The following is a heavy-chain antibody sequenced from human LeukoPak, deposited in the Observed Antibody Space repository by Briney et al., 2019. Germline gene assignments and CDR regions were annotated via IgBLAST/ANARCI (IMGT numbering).Heavy chain of an antibody. CDR2: IYYSGST. J-gene: IGHJ4*02. Sequence: IPSQTLSLTCTVSGGSISSGDYYWSWIRQPPGKGLEWIGYIYYSGSTYYNPSLKSRVTISVDTSKNQFSLKLSSVTAADTAVYYCARVSARGRGSDYWGQGTLVTVSS. CDR3: ARVSARGRGSDY. D-gene: IGHD6-6*01. CDR1: GGSISSGDYY. V-gene: IGHV4-30-4*01.